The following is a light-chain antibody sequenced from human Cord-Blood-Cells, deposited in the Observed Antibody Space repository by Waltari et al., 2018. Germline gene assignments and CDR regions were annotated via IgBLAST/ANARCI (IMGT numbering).Light chain of an antibody. J-gene: IGLJ2*01. CDR3: CSYAGSSTYVV. CDR2: EGS. V-gene: IGLV2-23*01. Sequence: QSALTQPASVSGSPGQSITISCTGTSSDVGSYNLVSWYQQHPGKAPKLMIYEGSKRRTGVSNRFSGSKSGNTASLTILGLQAEDDADYYCCSYAGSSTYVVFGGGTKLTVL. CDR1: SSDVGSYNL.